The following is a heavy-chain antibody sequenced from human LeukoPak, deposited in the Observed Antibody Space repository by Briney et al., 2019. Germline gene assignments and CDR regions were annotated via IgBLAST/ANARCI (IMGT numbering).Heavy chain of an antibody. CDR1: GFTFSSYA. CDR3: AKDRFRPDSSSTNWFDP. V-gene: IGHV3-23*01. Sequence: GGSLRLSCAASGFTFSSYAMSWVRQAPGKGLEWVSGISGSGGSTYYADSVKGRFTISRDNSNNTLYLQMNSLRAEDTAVYYCAKDRFRPDSSSTNWFDPWGQGTLVTVSS. D-gene: IGHD6-6*01. J-gene: IGHJ5*02. CDR2: ISGSGGST.